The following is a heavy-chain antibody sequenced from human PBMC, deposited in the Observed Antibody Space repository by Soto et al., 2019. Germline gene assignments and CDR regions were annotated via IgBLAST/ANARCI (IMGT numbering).Heavy chain of an antibody. D-gene: IGHD2-2*02. CDR2: IYYSGST. CDR1: GGSISSYY. CDR3: ASAIGYCSSTSCYMDRWGFDP. V-gene: IGHV4-59*08. Sequence: PSETLSLTCTVSGGSISSYYWSWIRQPPGKGLEWTGYIYYSGSTNYNPSLKSRVTISVDTSKNQFSLKLSSVTAADTAVYYCASAIGYCSSTSCYMDRWGFDPWGQGTLVTVSS. J-gene: IGHJ5*02.